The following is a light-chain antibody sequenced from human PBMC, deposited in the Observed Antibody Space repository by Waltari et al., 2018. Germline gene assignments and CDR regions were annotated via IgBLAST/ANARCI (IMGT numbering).Light chain of an antibody. CDR3: QQYGSSPFT. CDR1: QSISNNY. J-gene: IGKJ3*01. V-gene: IGKV3-20*01. CDR2: GAS. Sequence: EIVLTLSPGTLSLSPGERATLSCRASQSISNNYLAWYQQKPGQAPTLLIYGASNRATGIPDAFGGSGSGTDFTLTISKLEPEDFAVYYCQQYGSSPFTFGPGTKVDFK.